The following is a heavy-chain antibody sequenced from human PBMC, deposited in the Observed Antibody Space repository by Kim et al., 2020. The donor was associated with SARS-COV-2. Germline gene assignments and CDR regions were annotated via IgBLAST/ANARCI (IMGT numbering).Heavy chain of an antibody. V-gene: IGHV3-15*01. D-gene: IGHD6-13*01. CDR1: GFTFSNAW. J-gene: IGHJ4*02. Sequence: GGSLRLSCAASGFTFSNAWMSWVRQAPGKGLEWVGRIKSKTDGGTTDYAAPVKGRFTISRDDSKNTLYLQMNSLKTEDTAVYYCTTTYSSSWYRVYWGQGTLVTVSS. CDR2: IKSKTDGGTT. CDR3: TTTYSSSWYRVY.